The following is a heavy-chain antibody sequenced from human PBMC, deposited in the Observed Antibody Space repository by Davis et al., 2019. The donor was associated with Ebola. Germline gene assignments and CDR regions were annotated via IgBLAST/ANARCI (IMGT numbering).Heavy chain of an antibody. CDR3: GTSYGLYIPSPDY. CDR2: ISSSSSYI. J-gene: IGHJ4*02. Sequence: SCKASGYTFTSYGISWVRQAPGKGLEWVSSISSSSSYIYYADSVKGRFTISRDNAKNSLYLQMNSLRAEDTAVYYCGTSYGLYIPSPDYWGQGTLVTVSS. CDR1: GYTFTSYG. V-gene: IGHV3-21*01. D-gene: IGHD5-18*01.